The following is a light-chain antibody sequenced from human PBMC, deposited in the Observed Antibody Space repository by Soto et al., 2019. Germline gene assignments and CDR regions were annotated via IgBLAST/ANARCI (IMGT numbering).Light chain of an antibody. V-gene: IGKV4-1*01. Sequence: VLTQSPESLTLSLGERATISCRSSQTIVSTYNKKNCLAWYQVKTGQPPKLLIYWASTRESGVPDRFSGSGSGTEFTLTISSLQAEDVAVYYCQQYYISPALTFGGGTKVEL. CDR3: QQYYISPALT. CDR2: WAS. J-gene: IGKJ4*01. CDR1: QTIVSTYNKKNC.